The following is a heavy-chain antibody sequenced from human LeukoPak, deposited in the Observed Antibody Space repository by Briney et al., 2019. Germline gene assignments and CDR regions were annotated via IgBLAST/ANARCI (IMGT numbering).Heavy chain of an antibody. CDR1: GGSISSYY. CDR3: ARAGWLQSPWDYYGMDV. Sequence: SETLSLTCTVSGGSISSYYWSWIRQPPGKGLEWIGYIYYSGSTNYNPSLKSRVTISVDTSKNQFSLKLSSVTAADTAMYYCARAGWLQSPWDYYGMDVWGQGTTVTVSS. J-gene: IGHJ6*02. CDR2: IYYSGST. D-gene: IGHD5-12*01. V-gene: IGHV4-59*01.